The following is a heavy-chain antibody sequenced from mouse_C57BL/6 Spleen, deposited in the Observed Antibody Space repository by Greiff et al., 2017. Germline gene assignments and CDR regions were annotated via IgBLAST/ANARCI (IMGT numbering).Heavy chain of an antibody. CDR3: ARGALDYGSFPHVDY. J-gene: IGHJ2*01. CDR2: IYPGDGDT. Sequence: QVQLQQSGAELVKPGASVKISCKASGYAFSSYWMNWVKQRPGKGLEWIGQIYPGDGDTNYNGKFKGKATLTADKSSSTAYMQLSSLTSEDSALYVCARGALDYGSFPHVDYGGQGTTLTVSS. CDR1: GYAFSSYW. D-gene: IGHD1-1*01. V-gene: IGHV1-80*01.